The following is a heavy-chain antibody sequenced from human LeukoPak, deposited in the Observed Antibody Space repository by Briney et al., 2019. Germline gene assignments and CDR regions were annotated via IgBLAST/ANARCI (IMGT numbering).Heavy chain of an antibody. V-gene: IGHV3-7*01. J-gene: IGHJ3*02. D-gene: IGHD6-19*01. Sequence: PGGSLRLSCAASGFTFTNYWMSWVRQAPGKGLEWVANIKQDGIEKYHVVSVEGRCTISRDNAKNSLYLQMNSLRAEDTAVYDCTRLRSGSAWPPNDAFDIWGQGTMVTVSS. CDR1: GFTFTNYW. CDR3: TRLRSGSAWPPNDAFDI. CDR2: IKQDGIEK.